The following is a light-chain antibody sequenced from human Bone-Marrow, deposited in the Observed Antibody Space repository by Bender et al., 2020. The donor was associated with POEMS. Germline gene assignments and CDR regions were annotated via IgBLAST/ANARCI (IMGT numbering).Light chain of an antibody. Sequence: QSALTQPPSASGSPGQSVTISCTGTSSDVGSSNYVSWYQHHPGKAPKLMIYDVTKRPSGVPHRFSGSKSGNTASLTVSGLQADDEADYYCTSFAGSNLWVFGGGSKLTVL. J-gene: IGLJ3*02. CDR1: SSDVGSSNY. V-gene: IGLV2-8*01. CDR3: TSFAGSNLWV. CDR2: DVT.